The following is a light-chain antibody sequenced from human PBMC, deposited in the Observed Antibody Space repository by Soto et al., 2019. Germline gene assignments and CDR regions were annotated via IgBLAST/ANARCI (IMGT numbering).Light chain of an antibody. CDR3: QQYGNSPRYT. V-gene: IGKV3-20*01. CDR1: QSVNNNY. Sequence: ESVLTQSPGTLSLSPGERATLSCRASQSVNNNYLAWYQQRPGQAPRLLIYGASSRATGIPDRFRGSGSGTDFTLTIGRLEPEDFAVYYCQQYGNSPRYTFGQVTKLEIK. J-gene: IGKJ2*01. CDR2: GAS.